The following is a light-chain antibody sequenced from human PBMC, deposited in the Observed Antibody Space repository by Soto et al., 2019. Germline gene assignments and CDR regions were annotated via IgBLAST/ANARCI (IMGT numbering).Light chain of an antibody. CDR2: TAS. J-gene: IGKJ2*01. Sequence: DIQMTQSPSYLSASVGDRVTITCRASQSITNYLNWYQHKPGRAPKLLIYTASSLHSDVQSRFSGRGSGTDFTIPISGLRPEDFATYYCQQSYGSQYTFGQGNKLNFK. CDR1: QSITNY. CDR3: QQSYGSQYT. V-gene: IGKV1-39*01.